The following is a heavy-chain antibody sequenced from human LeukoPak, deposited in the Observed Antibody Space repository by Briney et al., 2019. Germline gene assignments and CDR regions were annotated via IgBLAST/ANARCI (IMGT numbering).Heavy chain of an antibody. CDR1: GFTSSSYS. Sequence: PGGSLRLSCAASGFTSSSYSMNWVRQAPGKGLEWVSYISSSGSTTHYADSVKGRFTISRDNAKKSLYLQMNSLRAEDTAVYYCARDNYDSSGYYFDWGQGTLVTVSS. V-gene: IGHV3-48*04. D-gene: IGHD3-22*01. CDR2: ISSSGSTT. J-gene: IGHJ4*02. CDR3: ARDNYDSSGYYFD.